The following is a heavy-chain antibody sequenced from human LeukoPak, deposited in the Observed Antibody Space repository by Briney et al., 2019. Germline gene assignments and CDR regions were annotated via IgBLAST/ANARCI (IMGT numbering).Heavy chain of an antibody. J-gene: IGHJ4*02. Sequence: ASVKVSCKASGYTFIGYYIHWVRQAPGQGLEWMGWISAYNGNTNYAQKLQGRVTMTTDTSTSTAYMELRSLRSDDTAVYYCARDRGSSSWYGKDYWGQGTLVTVSS. CDR3: ARDRGSSSWYGKDY. CDR1: GYTFIGYY. CDR2: ISAYNGNT. V-gene: IGHV1-18*04. D-gene: IGHD6-13*01.